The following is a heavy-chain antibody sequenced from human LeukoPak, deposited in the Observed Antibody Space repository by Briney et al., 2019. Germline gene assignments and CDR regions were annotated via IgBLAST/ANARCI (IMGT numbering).Heavy chain of an antibody. CDR1: GYTFTSYD. Sequence: ASVKVSCKASGYTFTSYDINWVRQATGQGLEWMGWMNPNGGNTGYAQKFQGRVTMTRNTSISTAYMELSSLRSEDTAVYYCARGRGVLRFLEWLTYDYWGQGTLVTVSS. V-gene: IGHV1-8*01. CDR2: MNPNGGNT. CDR3: ARGRGVLRFLEWLTYDY. D-gene: IGHD3-3*01. J-gene: IGHJ4*02.